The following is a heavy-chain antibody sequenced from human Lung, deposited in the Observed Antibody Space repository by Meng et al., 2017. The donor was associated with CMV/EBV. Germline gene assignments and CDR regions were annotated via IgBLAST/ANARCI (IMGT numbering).Heavy chain of an antibody. CDR1: GGSFSGYY. V-gene: IGHV4-34*01. CDR2: INHSGST. D-gene: IGHD3-3*01. J-gene: IGHJ3*02. Sequence: SXTXSLXCAVYGGSFSGYYWSWIRQPPGKGLEWIGEINHSGSTNYNPSLKSRDTISVDTSKNQFSLKLSSVTAADTAVYYCARLRFLEWLPLDAFDIWGQGTMVTVSS. CDR3: ARLRFLEWLPLDAFDI.